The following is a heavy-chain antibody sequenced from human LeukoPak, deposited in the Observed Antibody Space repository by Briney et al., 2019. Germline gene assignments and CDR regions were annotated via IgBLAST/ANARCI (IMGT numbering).Heavy chain of an antibody. CDR2: ISGSGSPT. D-gene: IGHD4-17*01. V-gene: IGHV3-48*03. CDR3: TRDYGDYAY. CDR1: GFIFSSYE. Sequence: GGSLRLSCAASGFIFSSYEKNWVRQSPGKGPEWLSYISGSGSPTYYADSVKARFTISRDNAKNSLYLQMNSLRAEDTAIYYCTRDYGDYAYWGQGTLVTVSS. J-gene: IGHJ4*02.